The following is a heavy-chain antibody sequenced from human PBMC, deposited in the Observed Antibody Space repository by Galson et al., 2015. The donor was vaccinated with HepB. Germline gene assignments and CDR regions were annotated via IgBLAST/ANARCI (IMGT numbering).Heavy chain of an antibody. J-gene: IGHJ4*02. CDR1: GFTFSSYA. V-gene: IGHV3-30-3*01. Sequence: SLRLSCAASGFTFSSYAMHWVRQAPGKGLEWVAVISYDGSNKYYADSVKGRFTISRDNSKNTLYLQMNSLRAEDTAVYYCARGGYDSSGYYYAFDYWGQGTLVTVSS. D-gene: IGHD3-22*01. CDR2: ISYDGSNK. CDR3: ARGGYDSSGYYYAFDY.